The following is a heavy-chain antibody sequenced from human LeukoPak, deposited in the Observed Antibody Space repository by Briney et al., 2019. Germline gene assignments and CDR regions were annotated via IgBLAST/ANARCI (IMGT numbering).Heavy chain of an antibody. CDR3: AKSSSYSSSSYFDY. V-gene: IGHV3-11*04. CDR2: ISSSGSTM. CDR1: GFTFSDYY. Sequence: PGGSLRLSCAASGFTFSDYYMSWIRQAPGKGLEWVSYISSSGSTMYYADSVKGRFTISRDNAKNSLYLQMNSLRAEDTAVYYCAKSSSYSSSSYFDYWGQGTLVTVSS. D-gene: IGHD6-13*01. J-gene: IGHJ4*02.